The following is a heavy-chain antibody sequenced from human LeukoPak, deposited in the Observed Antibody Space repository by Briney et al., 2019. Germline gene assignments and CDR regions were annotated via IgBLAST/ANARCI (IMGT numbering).Heavy chain of an antibody. V-gene: IGHV3-7*01. CDR3: ARGGSYGGYHSY. J-gene: IGHJ4*02. D-gene: IGHD4-23*01. CDR1: GVTLSSDS. CDR2: IKQDGGEK. Sequence: GGSLRLSCAASGVTLSSDSMNGVREALGGGGEWVAKIKQDGGEKYYVQSVKGRCTISTDNPKNSLYLPMNSLRAEDTALYYCARGGSYGGYHSYWGQGTLVTVS.